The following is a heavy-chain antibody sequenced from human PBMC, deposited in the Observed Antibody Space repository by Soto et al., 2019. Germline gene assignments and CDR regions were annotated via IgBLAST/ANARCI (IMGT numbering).Heavy chain of an antibody. CDR3: ARVLVEAAAHYYYYYGMDV. Sequence: LRLSCAASGFTFSSYAMHWVRQAPGKGLEWVAVISYDGSNKYYADSVKGRFTISRDNSKNTLYLQMNSLRAEDTAVYYCARVLVEAAAHYYYYYGMDVWGQGTTVTVSS. CDR1: GFTFSSYA. V-gene: IGHV3-30-3*01. D-gene: IGHD6-13*01. J-gene: IGHJ6*02. CDR2: ISYDGSNK.